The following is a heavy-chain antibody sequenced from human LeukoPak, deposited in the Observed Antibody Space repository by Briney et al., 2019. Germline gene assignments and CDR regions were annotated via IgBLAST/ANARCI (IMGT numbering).Heavy chain of an antibody. CDR1: GGSISSYY. CDR2: IYTSGST. J-gene: IGHJ6*03. CDR3: ARDPKYYYDSSGYYTYYMDV. D-gene: IGHD3-22*01. V-gene: IGHV4-4*07. Sequence: PSETLSLTCTVSGGSISSYYWSWIRQPAGKGLEWIGRIYTSGSTNYNPSLKSRVTMSVDTSKNQFSLKLSSVTAADTAVYYCARDPKYYYDSSGYYTYYMDVWGKGTTVTVSS.